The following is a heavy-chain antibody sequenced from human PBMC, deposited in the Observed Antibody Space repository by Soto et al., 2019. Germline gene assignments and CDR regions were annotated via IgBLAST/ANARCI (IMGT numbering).Heavy chain of an antibody. CDR3: AKETYYYYVMDV. CDR1: GLTFISST. J-gene: IGHJ6*02. V-gene: IGHV3-23*01. CDR2: IIDIGGYT. Sequence: GGSLRLSCAASGLTFISSTMNWARQAPGKGLEWESAIIDIGGYTYYADSVKGRFTISRDNAKNTLYLQMNNLRAEDTALYYCAKETYYYYVMDVWGQGTTVTVSS.